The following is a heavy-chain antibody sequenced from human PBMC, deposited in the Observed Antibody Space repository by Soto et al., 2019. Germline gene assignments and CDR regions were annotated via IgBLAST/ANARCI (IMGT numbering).Heavy chain of an antibody. V-gene: IGHV5-51*01. CDR1: GYSFTSYW. CDR2: IYPGDSET. J-gene: IGHJ6*02. D-gene: IGHD2-21*02. CDR3: DSRLYGYGDCTSRPYDYYGIHV. Sequence: EVQLVQSGAEVKKPGESLKISCKGSGYSFTSYWIVWVRQVPGKGLEWMGYIYPGDSETRYSPSLQGQVTMSADKSTSTAYLQWSSLQASDTAMYYCDSRLYGYGDCTSRPYDYYGIHVWGQGTTVTVSS.